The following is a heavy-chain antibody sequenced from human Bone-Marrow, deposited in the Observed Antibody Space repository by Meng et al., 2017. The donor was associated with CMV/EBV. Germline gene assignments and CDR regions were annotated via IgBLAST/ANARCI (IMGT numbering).Heavy chain of an antibody. J-gene: IGHJ4*02. CDR2: ITRNNLI. V-gene: IGHV3-69-1*01. CDR1: GFSLSDYS. Sequence: GGSLRLSCAASGFSLSDYSMHWVRQAPGKGLEWVAFITRNNLIYYADSLEGRFTISRDNGRNSLYLQVRSLRDEDTAVYYCARDPDRDHGGSGRCLYFWGQGTLVTVSS. D-gene: IGHD3-10*01. CDR3: ARDPDRDHGGSGRCLYF.